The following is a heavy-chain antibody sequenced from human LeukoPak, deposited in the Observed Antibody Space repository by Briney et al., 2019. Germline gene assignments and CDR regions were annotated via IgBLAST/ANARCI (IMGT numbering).Heavy chain of an antibody. CDR2: INSSGGGT. V-gene: IGHV1-46*01. J-gene: IGHJ4*02. CDR1: GYTFTNYY. Sequence: ASVKVSCKASGYTFTNYYMHWVRQAPGQGLEWMGIINSSGGGTSYAQKFQGRLTMTRDTSTTTVYVELSSLRSEDTAMYYCAREIGPRQLHLWGSAFDYWGQGTLVTVSS. D-gene: IGHD5-18*01. CDR3: AREIGPRQLHLWGSAFDY.